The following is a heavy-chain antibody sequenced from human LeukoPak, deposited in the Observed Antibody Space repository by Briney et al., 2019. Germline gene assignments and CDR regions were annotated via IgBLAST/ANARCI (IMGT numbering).Heavy chain of an antibody. CDR2: INPNSGGT. V-gene: IGHV1-2*02. J-gene: IGHJ4*02. CDR1: GYTFTGYY. Sequence: ASVKVSCKASGYTFTGYYMHWVRQAPGLGLEWMGWINPNSGGTNYAQKFQGRVTMTRDTSISTAYMELSRLRSDDTAVYYCARDTRGYSGYDSDWGQGTLVTVSS. CDR3: ARDTRGYSGYDSD. D-gene: IGHD5-12*01.